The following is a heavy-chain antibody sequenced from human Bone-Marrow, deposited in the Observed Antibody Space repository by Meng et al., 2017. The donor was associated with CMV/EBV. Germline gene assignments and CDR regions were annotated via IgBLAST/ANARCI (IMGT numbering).Heavy chain of an antibody. J-gene: IGHJ6*02. V-gene: IGHV3-11*01. CDR3: ARENEWWIRFGMDV. Sequence: LSLTCAVYGGSFSGYYMSWIRQAPGKGLEWVSYISSSGSTIYYADSVKGQFTISRDNAKNSLYLQMNSLRAEDTAVYYCARENEWWIRFGMDVWGQGTTVTVSS. D-gene: IGHD2-15*01. CDR2: ISSSGSTI. CDR1: GGSFSGYY.